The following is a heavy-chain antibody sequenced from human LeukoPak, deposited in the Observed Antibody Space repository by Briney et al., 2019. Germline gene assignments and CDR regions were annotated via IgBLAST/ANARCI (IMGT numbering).Heavy chain of an antibody. V-gene: IGHV3-48*04. Sequence: GGSLRLSCAASGFTFNNYGMNWVRQAPGKGLEWVSYISNSGSTIYHADSVKGRFTISRDNAKNSLYLQMNSLRAEDTAVYYCTRGEAYDSSGYYHSYWGQGTLVTVSS. CDR1: GFTFNNYG. D-gene: IGHD3-22*01. J-gene: IGHJ4*02. CDR2: ISNSGSTI. CDR3: TRGEAYDSSGYYHSY.